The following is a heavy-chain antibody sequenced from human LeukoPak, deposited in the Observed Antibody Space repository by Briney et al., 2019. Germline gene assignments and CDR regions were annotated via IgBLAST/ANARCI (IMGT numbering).Heavy chain of an antibody. CDR2: IYPGDSDT. V-gene: IGHV5-51*01. D-gene: IGHD3-9*01. CDR1: GYIFTSYW. CDR3: ARRQTHNYDILTGPFDY. J-gene: IGHJ4*02. Sequence: GESLKISCKGSGYIFTSYWFDWVRQMPGKGLEWMGIIYPGDSDTRYSPSFQGQVTISADKSISTAYLQWSSLKASDTAMYYCARRQTHNYDILTGPFDYWGQGTLVTVSS.